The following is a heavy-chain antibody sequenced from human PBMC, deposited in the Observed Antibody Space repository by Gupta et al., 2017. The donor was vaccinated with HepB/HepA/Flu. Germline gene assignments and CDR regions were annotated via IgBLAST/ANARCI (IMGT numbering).Heavy chain of an antibody. Sequence: EVQLVESGGGLVQPGGSLRLSCAASGFTFSSHWVHWVRQAPGKGLVWASRINNDGSSTNYADSVKGRFTISRDNTKNTLLLQMNSLRAEDTAVYYCTRGMSIAGRSTFDYWGQGTLVTVSS. CDR1: GFTFSSHW. V-gene: IGHV3-74*01. CDR3: TRGMSIAGRSTFDY. CDR2: INNDGSST. J-gene: IGHJ4*02. D-gene: IGHD6-6*01.